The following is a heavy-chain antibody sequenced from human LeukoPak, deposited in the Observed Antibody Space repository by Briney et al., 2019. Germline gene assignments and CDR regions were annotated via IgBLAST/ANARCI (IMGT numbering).Heavy chain of an antibody. J-gene: IGHJ3*02. V-gene: IGHV1-2*02. CDR2: INPNSGGT. D-gene: IGHD3-22*01. CDR1: GYTFTGYF. CDR3: ASPVSIHSYDSSGYDKDAFDI. Sequence: GASVKVSCKASGYTFTGYFIHWVRQAPGQGLEWMGWINPNSGGTNFAQKFQGRVTMTRDTSISTAYMELSRLRSDDTAVYYCASPVSIHSYDSSGYDKDAFDIWGQGTMVTVSS.